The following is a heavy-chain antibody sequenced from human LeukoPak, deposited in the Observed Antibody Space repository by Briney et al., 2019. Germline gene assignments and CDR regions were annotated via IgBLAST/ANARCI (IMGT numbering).Heavy chain of an antibody. Sequence: GASVKVSCKASGYTFTSYDINWVRQATGQGLEWMGWMNPNSGNTGYAQKFQGRVTITADESTSTAYMELSSLRSEDTAVYYCATDYDFWSGPPRVWGQGTLVTVSS. D-gene: IGHD3-3*01. CDR3: ATDYDFWSGPPRV. V-gene: IGHV1-8*01. J-gene: IGHJ4*02. CDR2: MNPNSGNT. CDR1: GYTFTSYD.